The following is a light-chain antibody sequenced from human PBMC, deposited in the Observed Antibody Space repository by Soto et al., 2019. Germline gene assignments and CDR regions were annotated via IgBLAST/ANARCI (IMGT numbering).Light chain of an antibody. J-gene: IGLJ1*01. CDR3: SSFRSSSTSYV. V-gene: IGLV2-14*03. CDR2: DAS. CDR1: SSDIGDPNY. Sequence: QSVLTQPASVSGSPGQSITISCTGTSSDIGDPNYVSWYQQHPGKAPKLVIYDASNRPSGVSNRFSGSKSANTASLTISGLQAEDEADYYCSSFRSSSTSYVFGTGTKVTVL.